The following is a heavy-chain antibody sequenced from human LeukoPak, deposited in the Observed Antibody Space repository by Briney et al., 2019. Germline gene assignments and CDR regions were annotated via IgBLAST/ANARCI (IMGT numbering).Heavy chain of an antibody. CDR2: IKKDGSEK. Sequence: GGSLRLSCAASGFTFSSYWMSWVRQAPGKGLEWVANIKKDGSEKYCVDSVKGRFTISRDNAKTSLYLQMNSLRAEDTAVYYCARDLSGVTGYTYGRGIDYWGQGTLVTVSS. J-gene: IGHJ4*02. V-gene: IGHV3-7*01. D-gene: IGHD5-18*01. CDR1: GFTFSSYW. CDR3: ARDLSGVTGYTYGRGIDY.